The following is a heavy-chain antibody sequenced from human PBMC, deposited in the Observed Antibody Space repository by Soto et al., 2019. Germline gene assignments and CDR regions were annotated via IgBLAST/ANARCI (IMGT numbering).Heavy chain of an antibody. V-gene: IGHV4-34*01. CDR2: INHWGST. J-gene: IGHJ6*02. D-gene: IGHD6-25*01. CDR1: GGSFSGYY. Sequence: QVQLQQWGAGLLKPSETLSLTCAVYGGSFSGYYWSWIRQPPGKGLEWIGEINHWGSTNYNPSLKRRVTISVDTSKNQFSLKLNSVTAADTAVYYCARGSRVKIPAASGRDYYYHGLDVWGQGTAVTVSS. CDR3: ARGSRVKIPAASGRDYYYHGLDV.